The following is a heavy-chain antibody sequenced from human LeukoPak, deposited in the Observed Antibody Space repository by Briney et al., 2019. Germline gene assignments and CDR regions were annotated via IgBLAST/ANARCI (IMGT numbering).Heavy chain of an antibody. CDR1: GFTFSNAW. V-gene: IGHV3-15*01. CDR3: TGSPYTTNDY. CDR2: KKRSRDGGTP. J-gene: IGHJ4*02. D-gene: IGHD1-1*01. Sequence: PGGSLRLSCAASGFTFSNAWMSWVRQSPGKGLEWVGRKKRSRDGGTPDYGAAVKHRFLLPMDDSKNTLYLQMNSLKPEDTAVYYCTGSPYTTNDYWGQGTVVTESS.